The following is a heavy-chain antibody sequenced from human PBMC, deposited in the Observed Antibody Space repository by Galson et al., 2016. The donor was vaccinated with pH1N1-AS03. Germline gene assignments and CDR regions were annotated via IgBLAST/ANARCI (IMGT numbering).Heavy chain of an antibody. CDR2: IYDTGRT. J-gene: IGHJ4*02. CDR1: GGSISSRAYY. D-gene: IGHD1-26*01. Sequence: TLSLTCTVSGGSISSRAYYWGWIRQPPGKGLGWIGSIYDTGRTTYNPSLKSRVTISGDTSKNQLSLKVTSMTAADTAVYYCARVVGARPPPDYWGQGTLVTVSS. CDR3: ARVVGARPPPDY. V-gene: IGHV4-39*01.